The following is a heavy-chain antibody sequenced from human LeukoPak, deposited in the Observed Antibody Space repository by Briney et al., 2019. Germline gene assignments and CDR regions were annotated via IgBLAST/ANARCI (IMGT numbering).Heavy chain of an antibody. D-gene: IGHD3-22*01. V-gene: IGHV3-9*01. Sequence: PGRSLRLSCAASGFTFDDYAMHWVRQAPGKGLEWVSGISWNSVSIGYADSVKGRFTISRDNAKNSPYLQMNSPRAEDTAFYYCAKVGDSSGYYYYFDYWGQGTLVTVSS. CDR3: AKVGDSSGYYYYFDY. CDR1: GFTFDDYA. J-gene: IGHJ4*02. CDR2: ISWNSVSI.